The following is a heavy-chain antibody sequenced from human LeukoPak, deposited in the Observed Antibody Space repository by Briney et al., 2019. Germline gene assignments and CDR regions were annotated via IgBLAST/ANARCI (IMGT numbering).Heavy chain of an antibody. Sequence: GASVKVSCKASGGTLTSYAVNWVRQAPGQGPEWMGGIIPISGTPNSAQKFQDRVTITADESTSTVYMELSSLRSEDTAVYYCARSLRKVITPIDYYSSYMDVWGKGTTVTISS. D-gene: IGHD3-22*01. V-gene: IGHV1-69*13. J-gene: IGHJ6*03. CDR1: GGTLTSYA. CDR3: ARSLRKVITPIDYYSSYMDV. CDR2: IIPISGTP.